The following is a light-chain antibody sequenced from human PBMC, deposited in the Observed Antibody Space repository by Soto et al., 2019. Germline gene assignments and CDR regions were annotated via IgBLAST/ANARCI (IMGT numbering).Light chain of an antibody. Sequence: QSALTQPASVSGSPGQSITLSCTGSSSVVGSYRLVSWYQHHPGKVPKHIIYEGSKRPSGVSNRFSGSEPGNTASLTISGLQAEDEADYYCCSSAPNRTIVFGNGTKVTVL. CDR2: EGS. CDR3: CSSAPNRTIV. J-gene: IGLJ1*01. V-gene: IGLV2-23*01. CDR1: SSVVGSYRL.